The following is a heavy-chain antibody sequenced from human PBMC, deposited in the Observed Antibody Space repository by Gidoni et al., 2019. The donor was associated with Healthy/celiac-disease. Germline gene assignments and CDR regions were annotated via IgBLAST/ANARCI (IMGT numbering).Heavy chain of an antibody. CDR1: GFTFSSSS. J-gene: IGHJ4*02. D-gene: IGHD3-3*01. CDR2: ISSSSSYI. CDR3: AREGGSGYLRGLYYFDY. Sequence: EVQLVESGGGLVKPGGSLRLSCAASGFTFSSSSMNWVRQAPGKGLEWVSSISSSSSYIYYADSVKGRFTISRDNAKNSLYLQMNSLRAEDTAVYYCAREGGSGYLRGLYYFDYWGQGTLVTVSS. V-gene: IGHV3-21*01.